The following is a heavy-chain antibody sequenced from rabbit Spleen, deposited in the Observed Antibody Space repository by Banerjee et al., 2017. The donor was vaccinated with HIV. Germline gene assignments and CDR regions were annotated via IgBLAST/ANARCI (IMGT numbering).Heavy chain of an antibody. CDR3: ARETSSGWGVVSYYFNL. V-gene: IGHV1S40*01. J-gene: IGHJ4*01. D-gene: IGHD4-1*01. CDR1: GFSFSAGYY. CDR2: IAGSSSGFT. Sequence: QSLEESGGDLVKPGASLTLTCTASGFSFSAGYYMCWVRQAPGKGLELIACIAGSSSGFTYSATWAKGRFTCSKTSSTTVTLQMTSLTVADTATYFCARETSSGWGVVSYYFNLWGPGPSSPS.